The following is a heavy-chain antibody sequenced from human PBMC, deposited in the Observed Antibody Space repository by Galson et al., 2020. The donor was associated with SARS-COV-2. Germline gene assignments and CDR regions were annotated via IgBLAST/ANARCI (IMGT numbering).Heavy chain of an antibody. D-gene: IGHD3-22*01. CDR2: ISPNSGGT. V-gene: IGHV1-2*02. CDR3: ARGPINQYDDSGYYYYFDY. Sequence: ASVKVSCKASGYTFTGYYLHWVRQAPGQGLEWVGWISPNSGGTHYAQKFQGRVTMTRDTAISTAYMELSRLRSDDTAVYYCARGPINQYDDSGYYYYFDYCGQGTLVTVSS. CDR1: GYTFTGYY. J-gene: IGHJ4*02.